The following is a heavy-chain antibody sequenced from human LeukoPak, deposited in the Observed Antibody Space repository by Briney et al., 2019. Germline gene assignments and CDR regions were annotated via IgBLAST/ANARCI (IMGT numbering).Heavy chain of an antibody. CDR3: AATYCGGDCYQIIDY. D-gene: IGHD2-21*02. J-gene: IGHJ4*02. Sequence: ASVKVSCKASGYTFTGYYMHWVRQAPGQGLEWMGWINPSSGGTNYAQKFQGRVTMTRDTSISTAYMELSRLRSDDTAVYYCAATYCGGDCYQIIDYWGQGTLVTVSS. V-gene: IGHV1-2*02. CDR1: GYTFTGYY. CDR2: INPSSGGT.